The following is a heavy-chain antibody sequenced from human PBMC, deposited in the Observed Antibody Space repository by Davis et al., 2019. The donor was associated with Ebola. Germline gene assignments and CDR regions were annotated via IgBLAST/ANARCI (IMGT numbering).Heavy chain of an antibody. J-gene: IGHJ4*02. D-gene: IGHD5-12*01. CDR3: TSTTIVFDY. CDR2: IRSKANSYAT. Sequence: GESLKISCAASGFTFSSYAMSWVRQASGKGLEWVGRIRSKANSYATAYAASVKGRFTISRDDSKNTAYLQMNSLKTEDTAVYYCTSTTIVFDYWGQGTLVTVSS. V-gene: IGHV3-73*01. CDR1: GFTFSSYA.